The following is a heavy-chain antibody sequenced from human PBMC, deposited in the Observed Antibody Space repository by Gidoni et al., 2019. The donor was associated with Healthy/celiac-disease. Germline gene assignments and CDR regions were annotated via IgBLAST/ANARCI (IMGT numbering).Heavy chain of an antibody. Sequence: QVQLVQSGAEVKKPGASVKVSCKASGYTFTGYYMQWGRQDPGQGLEWMGWINPNSGGTNYAQKFQGRVTMTRDTSISTAYMELSRLRSDDTAVYYCARDRNSHSSGYYYYYYGMDVWGQGTTVTVSS. J-gene: IGHJ6*02. CDR1: GYTFTGYY. D-gene: IGHD3-22*01. V-gene: IGHV1-2*02. CDR2: INPNSGGT. CDR3: ARDRNSHSSGYYYYYYGMDV.